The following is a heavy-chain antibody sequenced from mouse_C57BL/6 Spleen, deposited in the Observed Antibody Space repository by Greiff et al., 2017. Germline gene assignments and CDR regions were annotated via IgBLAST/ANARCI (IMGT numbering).Heavy chain of an antibody. CDR3: ARRRELVYFDY. V-gene: IGHV1-7*01. CDR2: INPSSGYT. D-gene: IGHD4-1*01. CDR1: GYTFTSYW. J-gene: IGHJ2*01. Sequence: VQLQQSGAELAKPGASVKLSCKASGYTFTSYWMHWVKQRPGQGLEWIGYINPSSGYTKYNQKFKGKATLTVDKSSSTAYMELRSLTSEDSAVYYCARRRELVYFDYWGQGTTLTVSS.